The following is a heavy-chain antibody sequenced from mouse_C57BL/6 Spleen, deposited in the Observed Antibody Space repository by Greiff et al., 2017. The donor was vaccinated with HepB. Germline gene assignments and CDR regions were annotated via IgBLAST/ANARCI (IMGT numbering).Heavy chain of an antibody. J-gene: IGHJ4*01. CDR3: ARWFPPGHWDAMDY. CDR2: INPSTGGT. V-gene: IGHV1-43*01. D-gene: IGHD4-1*01. Sequence: VQLQQSGPELVKPGASVKISCKASGYSFTGYYMHWVKQSSEKSLEWIGEINPSTGGTSYNQKFKGKATLTVDKSSSTAYMQLKSLTSEDSAVYYCARWFPPGHWDAMDYWGQGTSVTVSS. CDR1: GYSFTGYY.